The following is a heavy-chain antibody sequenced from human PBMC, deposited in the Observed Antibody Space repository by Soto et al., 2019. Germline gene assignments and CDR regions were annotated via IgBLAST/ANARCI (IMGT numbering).Heavy chain of an antibody. Sequence: QVQLQESGPGLVKPSETLSLTCTVSGDSIISYYWNWIRQPAGKGLEWIGRIYTSGSTNYNPSLKSRFTMSIDTSKNQFSLKLSSVTAADTAVYYCARDHDSAWYSFDYWGQGTRVTVSS. J-gene: IGHJ4*02. V-gene: IGHV4-4*07. CDR1: GDSIISYY. CDR2: IYTSGST. CDR3: ARDHDSAWYSFDY. D-gene: IGHD6-19*01.